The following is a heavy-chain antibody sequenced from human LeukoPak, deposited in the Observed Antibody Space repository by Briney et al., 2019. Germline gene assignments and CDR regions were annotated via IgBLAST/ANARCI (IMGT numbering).Heavy chain of an antibody. CDR2: INPNSGGT. V-gene: IGHV1-2*02. Sequence: ASVKVSCKASGYTFTGYYMHWVRQAPGQGFEWMGWINPNSGGTNYAQKFQGRVTMTRDTSISTAYMELSRLRSDDTAVYYCARGVGRLQNWFDPWGQGTLVTVSS. CDR3: ARGVGRLQNWFDP. CDR1: GYTFTGYY. D-gene: IGHD2-15*01. J-gene: IGHJ5*02.